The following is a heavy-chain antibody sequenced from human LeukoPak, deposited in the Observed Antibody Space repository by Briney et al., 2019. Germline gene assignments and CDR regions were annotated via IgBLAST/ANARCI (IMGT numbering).Heavy chain of an antibody. CDR2: INPNSGGT. J-gene: IGHJ1*01. V-gene: IGHV1-2*02. Sequence: ASVKVSCKASGYTFTGYYMHWVRQAPGQGLEWMGWINPNSGGTNYAQKFQGRVTMTRDTSISTAYMELSRLRSDDTAVYYCARVRYCGGDCPGYFQHWGQGTLVTVSS. CDR1: GYTFTGYY. CDR3: ARVRYCGGDCPGYFQH. D-gene: IGHD2-21*01.